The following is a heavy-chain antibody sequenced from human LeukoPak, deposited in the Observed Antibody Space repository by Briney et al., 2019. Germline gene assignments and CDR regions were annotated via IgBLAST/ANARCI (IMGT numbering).Heavy chain of an antibody. CDR1: GGSISSGGYY. J-gene: IGHJ4*02. CDR2: IYHSGST. Sequence: SETLSLTCTVSGGSISSGGYYWSWIRQPPGKGLEWIGYIYHSGSTYYNPSLKSRVTISVDRSKNQFSLKLSSVTAVDTAVYYCARGSRRGYSYGGWGQGTLVTVSS. CDR3: ARGSRRGYSYGG. V-gene: IGHV4-30-2*01. D-gene: IGHD5-18*01.